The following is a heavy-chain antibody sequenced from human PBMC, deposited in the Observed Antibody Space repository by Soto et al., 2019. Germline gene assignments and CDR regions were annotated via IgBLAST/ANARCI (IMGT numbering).Heavy chain of an antibody. Sequence: ASVKVSCKASGYTFTRYAMHWVRQAPGQRLEWMGWINTGNNKTRYSENFQGRVTISGDTSASTAYMELSSLRSEDTAIYYCARDCAGGGDCFFDNWGQGALVTVSS. CDR2: INTGNNKT. V-gene: IGHV1-3*04. D-gene: IGHD2-21*02. CDR1: GYTFTRYA. J-gene: IGHJ4*02. CDR3: ARDCAGGGDCFFDN.